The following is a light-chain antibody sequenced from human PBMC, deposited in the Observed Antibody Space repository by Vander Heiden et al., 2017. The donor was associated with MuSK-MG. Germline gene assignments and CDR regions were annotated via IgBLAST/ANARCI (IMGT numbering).Light chain of an antibody. J-gene: IGKJ4*01. CDR2: AAS. V-gene: IGKV1-39*01. Sequence: DIQMTQSPSSLSASVGDRVTITCRASHSISTYLNWYQQKPGKAPELLIYAASSLQSGVPSRFSGSGSETDFTLTISSLQYEDSATYYCQQSDSSPPTFGGGTEVEIK. CDR3: QQSDSSPPT. CDR1: HSISTY.